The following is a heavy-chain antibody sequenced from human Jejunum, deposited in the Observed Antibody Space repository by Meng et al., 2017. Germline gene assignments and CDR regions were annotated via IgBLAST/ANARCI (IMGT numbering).Heavy chain of an antibody. CDR2: INPNSGDT. V-gene: IGHV1-2*06. CDR1: GYTFIDHF. J-gene: IGHJ4*02. D-gene: IGHD3-10*01. CDR3: ARQGRPGGGSGPTFDY. Sequence: QVPVVQSGAEAKKPGASGKVSCKASGYTFIDHFMHWVRQAPGQGLEWMGRINPNSGDTDLAQKFLDRVTMTRDTSITTAYMELSSLTSDDTAVYFCARQGRPGGGSGPTFDYWGQGSLVTVSS.